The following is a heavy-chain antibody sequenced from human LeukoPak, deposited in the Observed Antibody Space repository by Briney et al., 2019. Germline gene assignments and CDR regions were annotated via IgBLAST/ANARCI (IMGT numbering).Heavy chain of an antibody. J-gene: IGHJ4*02. CDR1: GGTFNSYA. V-gene: IGHV1-69*01. CDR3: ARDLGWSIATPG. D-gene: IGHD6-6*01. CDR2: IIPIFGTA. Sequence: APVKVSCKASGGTFNSYAISWVPQAPGQGREGMGGIIPIFGTANYAQKFQVRVTITADESTSTAYMELSSLRSEDTAVYYCARDLGWSIATPGWGQGTLVTVSS.